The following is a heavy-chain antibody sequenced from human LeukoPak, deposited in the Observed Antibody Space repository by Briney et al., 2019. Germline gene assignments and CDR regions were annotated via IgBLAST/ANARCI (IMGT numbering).Heavy chain of an antibody. V-gene: IGHV3-23*01. CDR1: GFTFSNYA. CDR3: AKDRTVGASYWYFDL. D-gene: IGHD1-26*01. J-gene: IGHJ2*01. Sequence: GGSLRLSCAASGFTFSNYAMSWVRQAPGKGLEWVSGIGSSGGTTYYADSVRGRFTISRDNSKNTLHLQMNSLRAEDTAVYYCAKDRTVGASYWYFDLWGRGTLVTVSS. CDR2: IGSSGGTT.